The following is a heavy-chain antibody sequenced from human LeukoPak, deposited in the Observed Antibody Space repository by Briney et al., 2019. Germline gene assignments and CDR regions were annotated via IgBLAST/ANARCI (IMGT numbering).Heavy chain of an antibody. CDR1: GYTFTSNY. D-gene: IGHD6-19*01. V-gene: IGHV1-46*01. CDR2: ISPSGGST. CDR3: ARAKDSSGWFLYFDY. Sequence: GASVKVSCKAFGYTFTSNYMHWVRQAPGQGPEWMGVISPSGGSTTYAQKFQGRVTLTRDMSTSTDYLELSSLRSDDTAVYYCARAKDSSGWFLYFDYWGQGTLVTVSS. J-gene: IGHJ4*02.